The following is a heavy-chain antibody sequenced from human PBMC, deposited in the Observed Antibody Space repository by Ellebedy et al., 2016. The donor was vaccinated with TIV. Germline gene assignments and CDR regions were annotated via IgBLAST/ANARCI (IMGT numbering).Heavy chain of an antibody. D-gene: IGHD3-3*01. CDR1: RVTFRSYW. V-gene: IGHV3-74*01. CDR2: INNDGSST. J-gene: IGHJ4*02. Sequence: PGGSLRLSCAASRVTFRSYWMHWVRQAPGEGLVWVARINNDGSSTNYADSVKGRFTISRDNAESIQYLQMNSLRVEDTAMYYCAGDLDVWGQGILVTVSS. CDR3: AGDLDV.